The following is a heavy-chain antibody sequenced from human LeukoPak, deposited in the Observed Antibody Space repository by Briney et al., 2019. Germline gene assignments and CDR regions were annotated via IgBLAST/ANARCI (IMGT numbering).Heavy chain of an antibody. CDR1: GFTFSSYA. D-gene: IGHD2-2*01. CDR3: ARARVGYCSSTSCLTPYFDY. CDR2: ISYDGSNK. V-gene: IGHV3-30*01. J-gene: IGHJ4*02. Sequence: GRSLRLSCAASGFTFSSYAMHWVRQAPGKGLEWVAVISYDGSNKYYADSVKGRFTISRDNSKNTLYLQMNSLRAEDTAVYYCARARVGYCSSTSCLTPYFDYWGQGTLVTVSS.